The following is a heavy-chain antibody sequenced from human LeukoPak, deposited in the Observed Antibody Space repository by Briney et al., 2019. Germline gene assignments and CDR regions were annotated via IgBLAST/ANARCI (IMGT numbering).Heavy chain of an antibody. CDR2: IKSKTEGGTT. CDR3: TTEQYCSSTSCFDY. V-gene: IGHV3-15*01. CDR1: GFTFSNAW. J-gene: IGHJ4*02. D-gene: IGHD2-2*01. Sequence: GGSLRLSCAASGFTFSNAWMSWVRQAPGKGLEWVGRIKSKTEGGTTDYAAPVKGRFTISRDDSKNTLYLQMNSLKTEDTAVYYCTTEQYCSSTSCFDYWGQGTLVTVSS.